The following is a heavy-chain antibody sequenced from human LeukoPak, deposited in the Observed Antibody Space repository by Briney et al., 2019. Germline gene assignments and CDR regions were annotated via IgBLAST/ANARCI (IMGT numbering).Heavy chain of an antibody. D-gene: IGHD2-2*01. CDR2: IRYDGSNK. V-gene: IGHV3-30*02. CDR3: ANLGHGGQIPAAIFASHVADY. J-gene: IGHJ4*02. CDR1: GFTFSSYG. Sequence: GGSLRLSCAASGFTFSSYGMHWVRQAPGKGLEWVAFIRYDGSNKYYADSVKGRFTISRDNSKNTLYLQMNSLRAEDTAVYYCANLGHGGQIPAAIFASHVADYWGQGTLVTVSS.